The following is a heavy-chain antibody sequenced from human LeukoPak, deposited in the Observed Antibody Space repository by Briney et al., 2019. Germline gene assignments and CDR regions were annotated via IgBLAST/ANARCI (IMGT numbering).Heavy chain of an antibody. CDR3: ATADIVVVPAAIAQNWFDP. CDR1: GYTFSAYY. D-gene: IGHD2-2*01. V-gene: IGHV1-2*02. CDR2: INPNSGGT. Sequence: ASVKVSCKTSGYTFSAYYIHWVRQAPGQGLEWMGWINPNSGGTNFAQKFQGRVTMTEDTSTDTAYMELSSLRSEDTAVYYCATADIVVVPAAIAQNWFDPWGQGTLVTVSS. J-gene: IGHJ5*02.